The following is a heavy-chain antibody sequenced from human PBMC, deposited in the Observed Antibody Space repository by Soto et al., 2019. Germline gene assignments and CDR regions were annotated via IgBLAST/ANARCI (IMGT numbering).Heavy chain of an antibody. V-gene: IGHV3-7*03. Sequence: GGSLRLSCVSSGFTFSAYFMTWVRQAPGKGLEWVATIKEDGSQKHYVDSVKDRFTISRDNAKNSVYLQMDTLRAEDTAVYYCARGRDAAYWGQGTLVTVSS. CDR3: ARGRDAAY. CDR2: IKEDGSQK. D-gene: IGHD2-15*01. J-gene: IGHJ4*02. CDR1: GFTFSAYF.